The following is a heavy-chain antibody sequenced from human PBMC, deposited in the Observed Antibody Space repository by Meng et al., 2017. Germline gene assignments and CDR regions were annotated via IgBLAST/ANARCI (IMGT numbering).Heavy chain of an antibody. D-gene: IGHD6-13*01. CDR1: GGSVSSGGYY. J-gene: IGHJ4*02. CDR2: IYYSGST. Sequence: QVQLQEAGPGLGKPSQTVTLTFTASGGSVSSGGYYWRWLGQHPGKGVEWIGSIYYSGSTYANPSLKSRIIMSVETYKNKFYLKMSSVTAADDAVYYCGRYRPIAVDSWGQGTLVTVSS. V-gene: IGHV4-31*03. CDR3: GRYRPIAVDS.